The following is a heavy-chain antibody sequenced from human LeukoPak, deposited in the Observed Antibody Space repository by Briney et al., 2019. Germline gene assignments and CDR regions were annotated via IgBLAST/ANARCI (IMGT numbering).Heavy chain of an antibody. Sequence: GGSLRLSCSASGFTFSNYILNWVRQAPGEGLEWVSSSSTSSTYIYYADSVKGRFTISRDNAKNSLYLQMNSLRAEDTAVYYCARVVAVAGRAFDIWGQGTMVTVSS. CDR2: SSTSSTYI. D-gene: IGHD6-19*01. J-gene: IGHJ3*02. V-gene: IGHV3-21*01. CDR1: GFTFSNYI. CDR3: ARVVAVAGRAFDI.